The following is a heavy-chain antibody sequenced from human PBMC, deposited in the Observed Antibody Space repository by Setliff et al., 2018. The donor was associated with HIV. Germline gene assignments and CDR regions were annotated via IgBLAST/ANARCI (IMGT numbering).Heavy chain of an antibody. D-gene: IGHD6-13*01. CDR1: GGSISDFPYY. CDR2: IYYSGNT. J-gene: IGHJ4*02. V-gene: IGHV4-31*03. Sequence: SETLSLTCSVSGGSISDFPYYWNWIRQHPGKGLEWIGYIYYSGNTYYNPSLKSRITISLDTSKNQFSLKLSSVTAADTAVYYCARGIAAAGGYFDYWGPGTLVTVSS. CDR3: ARGIAAAGGYFDY.